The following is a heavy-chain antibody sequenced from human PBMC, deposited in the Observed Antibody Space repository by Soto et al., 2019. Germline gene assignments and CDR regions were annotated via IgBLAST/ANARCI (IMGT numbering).Heavy chain of an antibody. Sequence: SETLSLTCAVSSGSISSSNWWSWVRQPPGKGLEWIGEIYHSGSTNYNPSLKSRVTISVDKSKNQFSLKLSSVTAADTAVYYCARAHPTERSYDYRGKGTLVTGSS. D-gene: IGHD4-17*01. CDR3: ARAHPTERSYDY. V-gene: IGHV4-4*02. CDR1: SGSISSSNW. CDR2: IYHSGST. J-gene: IGHJ4*02.